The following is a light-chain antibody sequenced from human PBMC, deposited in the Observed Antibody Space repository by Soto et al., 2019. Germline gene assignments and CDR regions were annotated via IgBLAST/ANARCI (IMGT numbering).Light chain of an antibody. V-gene: IGKV3-20*01. CDR2: GAS. Sequence: ENVLTQSPGTLSLSPGERATLSCRASQSVSRYYLAWYQQKPGQAPRLLIFGASSRATGIPGRFSGSGSGTGFTLTISRLEPEDFAVYYCQQYGSSPYTFGQGTRLEIK. CDR3: QQYGSSPYT. CDR1: QSVSRYY. J-gene: IGKJ5*01.